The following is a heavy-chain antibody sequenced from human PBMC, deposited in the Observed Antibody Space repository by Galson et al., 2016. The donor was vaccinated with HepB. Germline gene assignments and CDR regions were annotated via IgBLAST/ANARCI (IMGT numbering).Heavy chain of an antibody. D-gene: IGHD3-3*01. CDR3: ARDRLKYFDFWSGTGGAFVL. V-gene: IGHV1-18*01. CDR2: ISVNNGNT. CDR1: GYPFINYG. J-gene: IGHJ3*01. Sequence: SVKVSCKASGYPFINYGINWLRQAPGQGLEWMGWISVNNGNTNYAQKYQDRVTLTRDTSTSTVYMEVGSLRYDDTATYYCARDRLKYFDFWSGTGGAFVLWGRGTMVTVSS.